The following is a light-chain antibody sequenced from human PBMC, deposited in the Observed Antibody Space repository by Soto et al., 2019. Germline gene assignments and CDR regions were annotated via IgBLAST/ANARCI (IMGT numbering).Light chain of an antibody. V-gene: IGLV2-23*02. CDR2: EVN. CDR1: SSDVGSYDL. Sequence: QSVLTQPASGSGSPGQSITISCTGTSSDVGSYDLVSWYQQHPGTAPKLMIFEVNKRPSGVSNRFSGSKSGNTASLTISGLQAEDEADYYCCSYAGSSPYVFGTGTKVTVL. CDR3: CSYAGSSPYV. J-gene: IGLJ1*01.